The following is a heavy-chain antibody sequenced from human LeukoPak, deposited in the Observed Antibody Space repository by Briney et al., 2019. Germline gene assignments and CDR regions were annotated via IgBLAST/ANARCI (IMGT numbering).Heavy chain of an antibody. V-gene: IGHV4-31*03. CDR1: GGSISSGGYY. J-gene: IGHJ4*02. CDR3: ARTRGFSGYEDFDY. D-gene: IGHD5-12*01. Sequence: SETLSLTCTVSGGSISSGGYYWSWIRQHPGKGLEWIGYIYYSGSTYYNPSLKSRVTISVDTSKNQFSLKLSSVTAAETAVYFCARTRGFSGYEDFDYWGQGTLVTVSS. CDR2: IYYSGST.